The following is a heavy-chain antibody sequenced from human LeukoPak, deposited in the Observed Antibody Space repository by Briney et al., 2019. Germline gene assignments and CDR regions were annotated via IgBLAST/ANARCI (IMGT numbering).Heavy chain of an antibody. J-gene: IGHJ4*02. CDR2: ISGSGGST. D-gene: IGHD3-3*01. Sequence: QPGGSLRLSCAASGFTFSSYAMSWVRQAPGKGLEWVSAISGSGGSTYYADSVKGRFTISRDNSKNTLYLQMNSLRAEDTAIYYCARGDFGVVTHFDYWGQGTLVTVSS. CDR3: ARGDFGVVTHFDY. V-gene: IGHV3-23*01. CDR1: GFTFSSYA.